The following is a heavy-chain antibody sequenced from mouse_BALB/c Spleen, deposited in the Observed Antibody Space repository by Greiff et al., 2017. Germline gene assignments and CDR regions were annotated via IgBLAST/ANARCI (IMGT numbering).Heavy chain of an antibody. CDR2: INPSNGGT. CDR3: TSAYYRYPFAY. D-gene: IGHD2-14*01. Sequence: VKLVESGAELVKPGASVKLSCKASGYTFTSYYMYWVKQRPGQGLEWIGEINPSNGGTNFNEKFKSKATLTVDKSSSTAYMQLSSLTSEDSAVYYCTSAYYRYPFAYWGQGTLVTVSA. V-gene: IGHV1S81*02. J-gene: IGHJ3*01. CDR1: GYTFTSYY.